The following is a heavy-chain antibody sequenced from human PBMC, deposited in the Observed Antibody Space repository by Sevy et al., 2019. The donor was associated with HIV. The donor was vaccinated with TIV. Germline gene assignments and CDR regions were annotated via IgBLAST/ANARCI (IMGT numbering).Heavy chain of an antibody. CDR3: ATDTTGYHSTLDY. CDR1: GYTLTEFS. CDR2: FDPGDGDAET. J-gene: IGHJ4*02. V-gene: IGHV1-24*01. Sequence: ASVKVSCKVSGYTLTEFSIHWVRQAPGKGLEWMGGFDPGDGDAETPYAQKFRDRLTMTADTSTDTVYMELSSLRSKDTAVYYCATDTTGYHSTLDYWCQGTLVTVSS. D-gene: IGHD3-9*01.